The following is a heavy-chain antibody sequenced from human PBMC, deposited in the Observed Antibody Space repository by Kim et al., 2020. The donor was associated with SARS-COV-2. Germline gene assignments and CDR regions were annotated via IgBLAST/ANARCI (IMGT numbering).Heavy chain of an antibody. J-gene: IGHJ6*02. CDR2: IIPIFGTA. V-gene: IGHV1-69*06. Sequence: SVKVSCKASGGTFSSYAISWVRQAPGQGLEWMGGIIPIFGTANYAQKFQGRVTITADKSTSTAYMELSSLRSEDTAVYYCARTNAYYYGMDVWGQGTTVTVSS. CDR3: ARTNAYYYGMDV. CDR1: GGTFSSYA.